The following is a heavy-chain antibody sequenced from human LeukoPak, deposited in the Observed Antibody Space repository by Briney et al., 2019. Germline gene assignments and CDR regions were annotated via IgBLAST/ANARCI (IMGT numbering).Heavy chain of an antibody. Sequence: GGSVRLSCAASGFTFSSHGMHWVRQAPGKGLEWVAVIWYDGSKKYHADYVKGRFTISRDNSKNTLYLQMNSLRAEDTAVYYCARDLLGYSYDAYYFDFWGQGTLVTVSS. CDR3: ARDLLGYSYDAYYFDF. J-gene: IGHJ4*02. V-gene: IGHV3-33*01. CDR2: IWYDGSKK. CDR1: GFTFSSHG. D-gene: IGHD5-18*01.